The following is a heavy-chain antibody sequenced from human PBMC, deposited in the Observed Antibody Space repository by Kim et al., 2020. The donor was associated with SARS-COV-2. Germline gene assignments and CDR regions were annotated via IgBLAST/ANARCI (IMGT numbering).Heavy chain of an antibody. CDR1: GGSISSSSYY. CDR2: IYYSGST. Sequence: SETLSLTCTVSGGSISSSSYYWGWIRQPPGKGLEWIGSIYYSGSTYYNPSLKSRVTISVDTSKNQFSLKLSSVTAADTAVYYCARHSRGIAAAGTTGVLHRGVAGSRAWSGWFDPWGQGTLVTVSS. CDR3: ARHSRGIAAAGTTGVLHRGVAGSRAWSGWFDP. D-gene: IGHD6-13*01. V-gene: IGHV4-39*01. J-gene: IGHJ5*02.